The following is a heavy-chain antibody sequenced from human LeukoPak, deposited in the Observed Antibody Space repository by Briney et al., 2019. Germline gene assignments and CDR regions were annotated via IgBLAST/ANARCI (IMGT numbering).Heavy chain of an antibody. CDR2: VHASGRP. Sequence: PSETLSLTCTVSGGSISPYYWSWIRQPAGKALEWIGRVHASGRPNYNPSLKSRVIISVDRSKNQFSLHLNSVTAADTAVYYCARGGTYGSGSVQHTTLDYWGQGTLVTVSS. CDR3: ARGGTYGSGSVQHTTLDY. D-gene: IGHD3-10*01. V-gene: IGHV4-4*07. CDR1: GGSISPYY. J-gene: IGHJ4*02.